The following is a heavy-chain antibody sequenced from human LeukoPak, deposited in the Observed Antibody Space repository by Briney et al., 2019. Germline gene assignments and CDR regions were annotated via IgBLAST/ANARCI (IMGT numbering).Heavy chain of an antibody. CDR2: ISSSGNYI. CDR1: GFTFISYT. J-gene: IGHJ4*02. D-gene: IGHD4-23*01. CDR3: AREREGVGNG. Sequence: PGGSLRLSCAASGFTFISYTMNWVRQAPGKGLEWVSSISSSGNYIFYSDSVRGRFTISRDNAKNSLYLQMNSLISEDTALYYCAREREGVGNGWGQGTLVTVSS. V-gene: IGHV3-21*01.